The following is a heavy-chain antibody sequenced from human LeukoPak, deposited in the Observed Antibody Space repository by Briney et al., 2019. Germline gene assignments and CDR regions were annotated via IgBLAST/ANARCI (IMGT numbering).Heavy chain of an antibody. Sequence: GGSLRLSCVASGFNVSSNYMSWVRQAPGKGPEWLSVIYRGGTTYYAGSVKGRFTISRDNSRNTLSLQMNSLRAEDTAVYYCAKERSAGYNIRLFDYWGQGILVTVSS. D-gene: IGHD5-24*01. J-gene: IGHJ4*02. CDR3: AKERSAGYNIRLFDY. V-gene: IGHV3-53*01. CDR2: IYRGGTT. CDR1: GFNVSSNY.